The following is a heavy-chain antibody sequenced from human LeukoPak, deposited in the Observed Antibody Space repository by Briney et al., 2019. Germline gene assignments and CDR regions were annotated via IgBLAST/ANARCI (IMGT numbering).Heavy chain of an antibody. V-gene: IGHV4-59*01. CDR2: IYYSGST. D-gene: IGHD2-21*02. Sequence: PSETLSLTCTVSGGSITSYYWSWIRQPPGRGLEWIGYIYYSGSTNYNPSLKSRVTISVDTSKNQFSLKLSSVTAADTAVYYCVRVYCGGDCYSRGSSWFDPWGQGTLVTVSS. J-gene: IGHJ5*02. CDR3: VRVYCGGDCYSRGSSWFDP. CDR1: GGSITSYY.